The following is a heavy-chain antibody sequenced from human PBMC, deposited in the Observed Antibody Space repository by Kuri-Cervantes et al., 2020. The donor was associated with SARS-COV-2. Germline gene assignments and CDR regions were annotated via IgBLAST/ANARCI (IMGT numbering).Heavy chain of an antibody. D-gene: IGHD2-2*01. V-gene: IGHV3-30-3*01. CDR1: GFTFSSYA. J-gene: IGHJ4*02. CDR3: AREGIHDIVVVSAAIALDY. Sequence: GGSLRLSCAASGFTFSSYAMHWVRRAPGKGLEWVAVISYDGSNKYYADSVKGRFTISRDISENTLYVQMSGPRAEDTAVYYCAREGIHDIVVVSAAIALDYWGQGTLVTVSS. CDR2: ISYDGSNK.